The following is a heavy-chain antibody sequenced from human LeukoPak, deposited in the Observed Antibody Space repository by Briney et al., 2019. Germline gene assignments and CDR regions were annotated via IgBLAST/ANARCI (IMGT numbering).Heavy chain of an antibody. J-gene: IGHJ4*02. D-gene: IGHD4-17*01. CDR3: ARGDYGDYYFDY. CDR2: IGTAGDA. V-gene: IGHV3-13*01. Sequence: GGSLRLSCAASGFIFSTYDMHWVRQFIGGGLEWVSAIGTAGDAHYPDSVKGRFTISRDNAKNSLYLRINSLRADDTAVYFCARGDYGDYYFDYWGQGTLVTVSS. CDR1: GFIFSTYD.